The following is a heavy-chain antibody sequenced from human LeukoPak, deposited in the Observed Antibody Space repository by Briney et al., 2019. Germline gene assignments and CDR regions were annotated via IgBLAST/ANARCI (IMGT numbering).Heavy chain of an antibody. V-gene: IGHV6-1*01. CDR1: GDSVSSNSAA. Sequence: SHTLSLTCAISGDSVSSNSAAWYWIRQSPSRGLEWLGRTYYRSRWFNEYAASVEGRITITPDASKNQFSLQLKSVTPDDTAVYYCAGDPSGDQGLDYWGQGSLVTVSS. CDR3: AGDPSGDQGLDY. J-gene: IGHJ4*02. D-gene: IGHD3-10*01. CDR2: TYYRSRWFN.